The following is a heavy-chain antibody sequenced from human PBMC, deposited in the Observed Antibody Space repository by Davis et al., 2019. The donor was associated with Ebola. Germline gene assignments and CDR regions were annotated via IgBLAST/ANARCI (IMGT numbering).Heavy chain of an antibody. CDR2: IKQDGSEK. J-gene: IGHJ6*02. V-gene: IGHV3-7*03. CDR1: GFTFSSYW. CDR3: AKDGRKRDGGYYYYGMDV. Sequence: GGSLRLSCAASGFTFSSYWMSWVRQAPGKGLEWVANIKQDGSEKYYVDSVKGRFTISRDNAKNSLYLQMNSLRAEDTDVYYCAKDGRKRDGGYYYYGMDVWGQGTTVTVSS. D-gene: IGHD4-23*01.